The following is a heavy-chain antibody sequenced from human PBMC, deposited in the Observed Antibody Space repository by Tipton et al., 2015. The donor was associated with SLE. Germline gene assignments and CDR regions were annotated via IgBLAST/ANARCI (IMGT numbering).Heavy chain of an antibody. J-gene: IGHJ3*02. Sequence: LRLSCAVYGGSFSSYYWGWIRQPPGKGLEWIGSIYYSGSTYYNPSLKSRVTISVDTSKNQFSLKLSSVTAADTAVYYCASAWSEWYAFDIWGQGTMVTVSS. CDR3: ASAWSEWYAFDI. V-gene: IGHV4-39*07. D-gene: IGHD3-3*01. CDR1: GGSFSSYY. CDR2: IYYSGST.